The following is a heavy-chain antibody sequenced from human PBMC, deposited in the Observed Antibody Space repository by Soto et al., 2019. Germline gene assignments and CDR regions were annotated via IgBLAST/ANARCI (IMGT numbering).Heavy chain of an antibody. J-gene: IGHJ4*02. V-gene: IGHV1-8*01. CDR2: MNPASGNT. Sequence: ASVKVSCKASGYSFTSYDINWVRQAPGQGFEWMGYMNPASGNTGSPQKFQGRVTLTRDTSINTAYMELSSLRSEDTAVYFCAKVHLGEVFDFWGQGALVTVSS. CDR1: GYSFTSYD. D-gene: IGHD3-3*01. CDR3: AKVHLGEVFDF.